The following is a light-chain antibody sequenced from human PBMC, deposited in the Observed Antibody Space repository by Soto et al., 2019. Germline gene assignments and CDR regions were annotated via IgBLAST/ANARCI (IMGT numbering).Light chain of an antibody. J-gene: IGLJ2*01. V-gene: IGLV2-14*01. Sequence: QSVLTQPASVSGSPGQSITISCTGTSSDVGGYNYVSWYQQHPRKAPKLIIFGVNNRPSGVSNRFSGSKSGNTASLTISGLQAEDEADYYCTSYATTTTVLFGGGTKVTVL. CDR3: TSYATTTTVL. CDR2: GVN. CDR1: SSDVGGYNY.